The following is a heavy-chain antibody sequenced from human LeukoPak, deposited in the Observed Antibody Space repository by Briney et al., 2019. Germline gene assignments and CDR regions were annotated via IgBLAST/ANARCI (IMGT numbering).Heavy chain of an antibody. CDR3: ARGPNSNWSGLDF. CDR2: ISPTGSTT. Sequence: GGSLRLSCTASGFSFSGHWMHWARQLPGKGLVWVSRISPTGSTTSYADSVKGRFTVSRDNAKNTLYLQVNNLRAEDTAVYYCARGPNSNWSGLDFRGQGTLLTVSS. J-gene: IGHJ4*02. CDR1: GFSFSGHW. V-gene: IGHV3-74*01. D-gene: IGHD6-6*01.